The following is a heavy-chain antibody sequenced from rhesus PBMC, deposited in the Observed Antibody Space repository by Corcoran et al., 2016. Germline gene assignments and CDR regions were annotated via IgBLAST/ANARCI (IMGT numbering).Heavy chain of an antibody. CDR3: TRVVVSALFDY. V-gene: IGHV3-7*01. CDR1: GFTLCDYG. J-gene: IGHJ4*01. CDR2: ISNTCKTI. D-gene: IGHD2-39*01. Sequence: EVQLVESGGGLVQPGGSPRLSCAASGFTLCDYGRHWVRQAPGKGLEWVSSISNTCKTIYYADSVKGRFTVSRDNAKNSLSLQMNSLRAEDTAVFFCTRVVVSALFDYWGQGVLVTVSS.